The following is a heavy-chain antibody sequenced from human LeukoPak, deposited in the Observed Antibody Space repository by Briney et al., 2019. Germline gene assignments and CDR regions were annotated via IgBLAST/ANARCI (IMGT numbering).Heavy chain of an antibody. CDR2: IKQDGSEK. CDR1: GFTFSSYW. Sequence: PGGSLRLSCAASGFTFSSYWMSWVRQAPGKGLEWVANIKQDGSEKYYVDSVKGRFTISRDNAKNSLYLQMNSLRAEDTAVYYCARGQTYSSSWYVPSYYYYMDVWGKGTTVTVSS. J-gene: IGHJ6*03. D-gene: IGHD6-13*01. CDR3: ARGQTYSSSWYVPSYYYYMDV. V-gene: IGHV3-7*01.